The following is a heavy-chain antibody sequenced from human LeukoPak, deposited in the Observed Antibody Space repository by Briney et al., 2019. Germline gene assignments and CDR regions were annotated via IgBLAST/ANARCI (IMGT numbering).Heavy chain of an antibody. CDR2: ISYDGSNK. D-gene: IGHD6-13*01. J-gene: IGHJ4*02. Sequence: PGRSLRLSCAASRFTFSTYALHWVSQARGKGLEWVAVISYDGSNKYYADSVKGRFTISRDNSKNTLYLQMNSLRAEDTAVYYCASRSWYSYYFDYWGQGTRVTVSS. CDR3: ASRSWYSYYFDY. V-gene: IGHV3-30*04. CDR1: RFTFSTYA.